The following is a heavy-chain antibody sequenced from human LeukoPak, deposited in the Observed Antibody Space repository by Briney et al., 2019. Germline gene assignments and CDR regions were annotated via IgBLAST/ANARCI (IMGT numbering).Heavy chain of an antibody. CDR2: FTATGGRT. J-gene: IGHJ4*02. CDR3: VKGLLDPNLVLDY. CDR1: GFIFSNYA. Sequence: GGSLRLSCAASGFIFSNYAMTWVRQAPGKGLEWVSSFTATGGRTYYADSVKGRFTISRDNSKNTLYLQLNSLRAEDTAVYFCVKGLLDPNLVLDYWGQGTLVTVSS. D-gene: IGHD2-8*02. V-gene: IGHV3-23*01.